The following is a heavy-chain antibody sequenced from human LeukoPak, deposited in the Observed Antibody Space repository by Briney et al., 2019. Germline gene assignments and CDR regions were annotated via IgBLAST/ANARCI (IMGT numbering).Heavy chain of an antibody. Sequence: ASVKVSCMASGYTFTSYGISWVRQAPGQGLEWMGWISAYEGNTNYAQTLQGRVTMTTDTSTSTASMEPRSLRSDQTAVFYSASDRVRITMVRRPMDHWGQGTLVTVSS. V-gene: IGHV1-18*01. D-gene: IGHD3-10*01. CDR2: ISAYEGNT. CDR1: GYTFTSYG. J-gene: IGHJ4*02. CDR3: ASDRVRITMVRRPMDH.